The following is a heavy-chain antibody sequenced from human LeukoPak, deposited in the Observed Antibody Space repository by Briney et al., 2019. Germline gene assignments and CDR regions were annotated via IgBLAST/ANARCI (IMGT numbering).Heavy chain of an antibody. CDR2: VSHNGIQT. D-gene: IGHD5-24*01. Sequence: GGSLRLSCAASGFTFSNYAMHWVRQGLVKGLESMAVVSHNGIQTYYADSVKGRFTISRDNSKSTLFLQMNSLRAEDTAVYYCARDGGGGYNQIDFWGQGTLVTVSS. V-gene: IGHV3-30-3*01. CDR1: GFTFSNYA. CDR3: ARDGGGGYNQIDF. J-gene: IGHJ4*02.